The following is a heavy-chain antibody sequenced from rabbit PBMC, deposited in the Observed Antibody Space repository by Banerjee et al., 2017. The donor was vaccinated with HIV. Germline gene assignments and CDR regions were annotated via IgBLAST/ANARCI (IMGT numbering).Heavy chain of an antibody. Sequence: QSLEESGGDLVQPEGSLTLTCTVSGFDFGYSYYMCWVRQAPGKGLEWIGCIYVGDASTYYANWAKGRFTISKTSSTTVTLQMTSLTAADTATYFCAGDPWSGWNLWGPGTLVTVS. CDR2: IYVGDAST. V-gene: IGHV1S40*01. D-gene: IGHD4-1*01. J-gene: IGHJ4*01. CDR3: AGDPWSGWNL. CDR1: GFDFGYSYY.